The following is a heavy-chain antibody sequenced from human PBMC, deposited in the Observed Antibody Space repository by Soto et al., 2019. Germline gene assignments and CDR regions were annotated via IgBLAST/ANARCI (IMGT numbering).Heavy chain of an antibody. V-gene: IGHV4-38-2*01. Sequence: LSLTCAASGYSISSDYYWGWIRQTPGKGLEWIGSVYHSRSTYYNPSLKSRVTISIDRSKNQFSLKLSSVPAADTAVYYCARVTTYYYDSSGYYPDAFDIWGQGTKVTVSS. D-gene: IGHD3-22*01. J-gene: IGHJ3*02. CDR3: ARVTTYYYDSSGYYPDAFDI. CDR2: VYHSRST. CDR1: GYSISSDYY.